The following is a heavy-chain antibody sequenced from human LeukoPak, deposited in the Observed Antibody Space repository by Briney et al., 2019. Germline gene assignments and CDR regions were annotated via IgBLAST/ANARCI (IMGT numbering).Heavy chain of an antibody. V-gene: IGHV4-34*01. D-gene: IGHD2-2*01. CDR3: ARVASIFRLGYCSSTSCPGDYYYYGMDV. CDR1: GGSFSGYY. Sequence: SETLSLTCAVYGGSFSGYYWSWIRQPPGKGLEWIGEINHSGSTNYNPSLKSRVTISVDTSKNQFSLKLSSAPAADTAVYYCARVASIFRLGYCSSTSCPGDYYYYGMDVWGQGTTVTVSS. CDR2: INHSGST. J-gene: IGHJ6*02.